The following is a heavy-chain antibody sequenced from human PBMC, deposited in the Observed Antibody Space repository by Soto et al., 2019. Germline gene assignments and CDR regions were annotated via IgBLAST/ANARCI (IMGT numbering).Heavy chain of an antibody. D-gene: IGHD7-27*01. J-gene: IGHJ6*02. CDR1: GGAIDSGGYY. CDR2: IYYSGST. V-gene: IGHV4-31*03. Sequence: QVKLQESGPGRVKPSQTLSLTCNVSGGAIDSGGYYWCWIRQHPGKGLEWIGYIYYSGSTYYNPSLKSRVSISRDTSKNQFSLELISVTAADTAVYYCARVGTSYARRGLDVWGQGTTVTVSS. CDR3: ARVGTSYARRGLDV.